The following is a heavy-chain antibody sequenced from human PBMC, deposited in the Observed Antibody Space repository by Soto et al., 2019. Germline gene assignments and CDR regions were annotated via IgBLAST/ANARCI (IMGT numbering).Heavy chain of an antibody. CDR3: ARVWGGAFDI. D-gene: IGHD3-10*01. J-gene: IGHJ3*02. CDR1: GGSISSGGYY. CDR2: MSYTGGT. V-gene: IGHV4-31*11. Sequence: SETLSLTCAVSGGSISSGGYYWSWIRQHPEKGLEWIAYMSYTGGTYYNPSLKSRINISLDTSKNQFSLKLSSVTAADTAVYYCARVWGGAFDIWGQGTMVTVSS.